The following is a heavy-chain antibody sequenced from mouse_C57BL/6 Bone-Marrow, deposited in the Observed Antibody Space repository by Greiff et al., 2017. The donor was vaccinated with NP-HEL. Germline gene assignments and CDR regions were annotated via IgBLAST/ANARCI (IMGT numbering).Heavy chain of an antibody. Sequence: VQLQQPGAELVRPGSSVKLSCKASGYTFTRYWMDWVKQRPGQGLEWIGNIYPSDSETHYNQKFKDKATLTVDKSSSTAYMQLSSLTSEDSAVYYCARRWLLRWYFDVWGTGTTVTVSS. CDR1: GYTFTRYW. V-gene: IGHV1-61*01. D-gene: IGHD2-3*01. J-gene: IGHJ1*03. CDR2: IYPSDSET. CDR3: ARRWLLRWYFDV.